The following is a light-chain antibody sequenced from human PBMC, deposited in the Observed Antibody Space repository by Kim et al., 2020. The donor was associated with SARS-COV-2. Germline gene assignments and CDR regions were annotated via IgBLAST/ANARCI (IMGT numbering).Light chain of an antibody. Sequence: NFMLTQPHSVSESPGKTIIISCTRRSGSIVDKYVPWYQQRPGSAPTTVIQENHRRPSGVPDRFSGSIDTSSKSASLTISGLNADDEADYYCQSHDSSTVGFGGGTQLTVL. CDR2: ENH. V-gene: IGLV6-57*03. J-gene: IGLJ2*01. CDR3: QSHDSSTVG. CDR1: SGSIVDKY.